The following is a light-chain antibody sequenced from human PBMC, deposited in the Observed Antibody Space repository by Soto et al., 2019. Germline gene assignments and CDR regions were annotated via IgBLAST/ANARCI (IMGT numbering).Light chain of an antibody. J-gene: IGLJ1*01. CDR3: SSYRRSNTLV. Sequence: QSVLTQPASVSGSPGQSITISCTGTKSDIYTYDYVSWYQQHPGKVPKLIIYDVSRRPSGVSNRFSGSKSGNTASLHISGLQAGDEADYYCSSYRRSNTLVFGTGTKSPS. CDR1: KSDIYTYDY. CDR2: DVS. V-gene: IGLV2-14*03.